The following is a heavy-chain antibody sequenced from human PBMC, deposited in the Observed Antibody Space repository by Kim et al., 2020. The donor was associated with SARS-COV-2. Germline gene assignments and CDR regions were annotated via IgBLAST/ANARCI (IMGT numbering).Heavy chain of an antibody. V-gene: IGHV3-15*01. CDR1: GFTFSNAW. J-gene: IGHJ4*02. D-gene: IGHD2-2*02. CDR3: TARLDIVVVPAAIRTRSPHTDY. Sequence: GGSLRLSCAASGFTFSNAWMSWVRQAPGKGLEWVGRIKSKTDGGTTDYAAPVKGRFTISRDDSKNTLYLQMNSLKTEDTAVYYCTARLDIVVVPAAIRTRSPHTDYWGQGTLVTVSS. CDR2: IKSKTDGGTT.